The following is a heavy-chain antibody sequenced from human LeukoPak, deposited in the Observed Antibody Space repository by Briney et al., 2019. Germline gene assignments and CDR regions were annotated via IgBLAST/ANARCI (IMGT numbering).Heavy chain of an antibody. D-gene: IGHD5-18*01. CDR1: GGSISSSSYY. V-gene: IGHV4-39*01. CDR3: ARSRRGYSYGNNWFDP. Sequence: PSETLSLTCTVSGGSISSSSYYWGWIRQPPGKGLEWIGSIYYSGSTYYNPSLKSRVTISVDTSKNQFSLKLSSVTAADTAVYYCARSRRGYSYGNNWFDPWGQGTLVTVSS. J-gene: IGHJ5*02. CDR2: IYYSGST.